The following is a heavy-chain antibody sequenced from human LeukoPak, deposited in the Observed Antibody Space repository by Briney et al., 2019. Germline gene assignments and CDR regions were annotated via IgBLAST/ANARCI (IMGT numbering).Heavy chain of an antibody. Sequence: PGGSLRLSCTASGFTFSSYAMHWVRQAPGKGLEWVAVISYDGNNKYYADSVKGRFTISRDNSKNSLYLQMNSLRAEDTAVYYCARDTLGEGEDANYAVYYFDYWGQGTPVTVSS. CDR3: ARDTLGEGEDANYAVYYFDY. CDR1: GFTFSSYA. D-gene: IGHD4/OR15-4a*01. J-gene: IGHJ4*02. CDR2: ISYDGNNK. V-gene: IGHV3-30*04.